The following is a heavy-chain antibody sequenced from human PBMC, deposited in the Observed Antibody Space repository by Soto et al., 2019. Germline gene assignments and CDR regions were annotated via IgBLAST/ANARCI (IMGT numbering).Heavy chain of an antibody. CDR2: IKSKADGGTT. CDR1: GFTFSGYG. V-gene: IGHV3-15*07. J-gene: IGHJ4*02. CDR3: TTDGASSGPFRVDYFDY. D-gene: IGHD3-22*01. Sequence: GGSLRLSCAASGFTFSGYGMHWVRQAPGKGLEWVGRIKSKADGGTTDYDYAAPVKGRFTISRDDSKNTLYLQMNSLKTEDTAVYYCTTDGASSGPFRVDYFDYWGQGTLVTVSS.